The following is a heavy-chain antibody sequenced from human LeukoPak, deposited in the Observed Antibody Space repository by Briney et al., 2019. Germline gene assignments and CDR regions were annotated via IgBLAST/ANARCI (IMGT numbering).Heavy chain of an antibody. CDR3: ARDQGIVVVVAATPLGDDAFDI. CDR1: GFTFSSYA. D-gene: IGHD2-15*01. Sequence: GGSLRLSCAASGFTFSSYAMHWVRQAPGKGLEWVAVISYDGSNKYYADSVKGRFTISRDNSKNTLYLQMNSLRAEDTAVYYCARDQGIVVVVAATPLGDDAFDIWGQGTMVTVSS. V-gene: IGHV3-30-3*01. CDR2: ISYDGSNK. J-gene: IGHJ3*02.